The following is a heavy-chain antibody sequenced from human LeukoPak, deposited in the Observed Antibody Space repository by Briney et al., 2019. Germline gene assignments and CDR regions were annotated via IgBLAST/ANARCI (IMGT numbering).Heavy chain of an antibody. J-gene: IGHJ4*02. CDR2: IRPMNSDV. Sequence: GESLKISCKGSGYNFNTYWVAWVRQLPGKGLEWMGIIRPMNSDVRYSPSFQGQVTISADRSINTAYLQWSSLTASDTAMYYCASRPFETSVVPWDFYWGQGTQVTVSS. CDR3: ASRPFETSVVPWDFY. D-gene: IGHD4-23*01. V-gene: IGHV5-51*01. CDR1: GYNFNTYW.